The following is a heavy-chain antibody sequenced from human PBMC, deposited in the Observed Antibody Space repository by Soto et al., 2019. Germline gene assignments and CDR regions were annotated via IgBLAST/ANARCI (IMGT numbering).Heavy chain of an antibody. Sequence: QVQLVQSGAEVKKPGSSVKVSCKASGGTFSSYAISWVRQAPGQGLEWMGGIIPIFGTANYAQKFQGRVTMTADESTSTAYMELRSLRSEDTAVYDCARGGRPTVTTGYFDYWGEGTLVTVSS. J-gene: IGHJ4*02. V-gene: IGHV1-69*12. CDR1: GGTFSSYA. D-gene: IGHD4-17*01. CDR2: IIPIFGTA. CDR3: ARGGRPTVTTGYFDY.